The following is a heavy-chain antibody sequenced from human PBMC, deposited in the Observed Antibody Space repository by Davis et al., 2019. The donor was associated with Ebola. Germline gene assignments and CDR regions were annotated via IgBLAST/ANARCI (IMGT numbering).Heavy chain of an antibody. J-gene: IGHJ5*01. V-gene: IGHV3-13*01. D-gene: IGHD6-13*01. Sequence: GESLKISCAASGFTFRSYDMRWVRQATGKGLEWVSAIGAAGDTYYPVSVKGRFTISRENAKNSLYLQMNSLRAEDTAVYYCARAGFGSTWFDCWGQGILVTVSS. CDR3: ARAGFGSTWFDC. CDR1: GFTFRSYD. CDR2: IGAAGDT.